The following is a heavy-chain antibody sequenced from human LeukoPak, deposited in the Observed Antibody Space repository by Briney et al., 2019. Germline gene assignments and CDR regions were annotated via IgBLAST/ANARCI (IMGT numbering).Heavy chain of an antibody. CDR3: ARDSNYRLFDY. D-gene: IGHD1-1*01. Sequence: GGSLRLSCAASGFTFSSYAMSWVRQAPGKGLEWVSYISSSGSTIYYADSVKGRFTISRDNAKNSLYLQMNSLRAEDTAVYYCARDSNYRLFDYWGQGTLVTVSS. CDR1: GFTFSSYA. J-gene: IGHJ4*02. V-gene: IGHV3-48*03. CDR2: ISSSGSTI.